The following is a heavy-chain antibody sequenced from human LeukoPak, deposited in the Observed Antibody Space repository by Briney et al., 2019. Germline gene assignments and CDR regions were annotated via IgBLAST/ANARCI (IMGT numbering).Heavy chain of an antibody. CDR2: IKSKTDGGTT. CDR3: TTDPCSSTSCYS. V-gene: IGHV3-15*01. CDR1: GFTFSSAW. Sequence: AGGSLRLSCAASGFTFSSAWMSWVRQAPGKGLEWVGRIKSKTDGGTTDYAAPVKGRFTISRDDSKNTLYLQMNSLKTEDTAVYYCTTDPCSSTSCYSWGQGTLVTVYS. D-gene: IGHD2-2*02. J-gene: IGHJ4*02.